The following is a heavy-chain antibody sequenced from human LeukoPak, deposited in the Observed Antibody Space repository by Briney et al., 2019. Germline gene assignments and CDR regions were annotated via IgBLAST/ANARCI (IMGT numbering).Heavy chain of an antibody. CDR3: AKDGAYYDFWSGYYYYYYYYMDV. D-gene: IGHD3-3*01. V-gene: IGHV3-30*18. CDR2: ISYDGSNK. CDR1: GFTFSSYG. Sequence: PGGSLRLSCAASGFTFSSYGMHWVRQAPGKGLEWVAVISYDGSNKYYADSVKGRFTISRDNSKNTLYLQMNSLRAEDTAVYYCAKDGAYYDFWSGYYYYYYYYMDVWGKGTTVTVSS. J-gene: IGHJ6*03.